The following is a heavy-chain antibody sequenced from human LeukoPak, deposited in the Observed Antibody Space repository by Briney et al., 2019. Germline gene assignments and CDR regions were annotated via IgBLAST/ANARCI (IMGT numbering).Heavy chain of an antibody. V-gene: IGHV3-48*01. D-gene: IGHD1-1*01. CDR3: AREDWNGQGDDAFDI. Sequence: RPGGSLRLSCAASGFTFSSYAMHWVRQAPGKGLEWVSYISSGGTTIYYADSVKGRFTISRDNAKNSLCLQMNSLRAEDTAVYYCAREDWNGQGDDAFDIWGQGTLVTVSS. CDR2: ISSGGTTI. CDR1: GFTFSSYA. J-gene: IGHJ3*02.